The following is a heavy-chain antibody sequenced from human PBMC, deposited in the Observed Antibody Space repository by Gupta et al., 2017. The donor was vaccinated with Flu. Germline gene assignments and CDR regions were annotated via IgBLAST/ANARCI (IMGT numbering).Heavy chain of an antibody. CDR1: GFTFSSYD. CDR2: IGTAGDT. D-gene: IGHD3-3*01. Sequence: EVQLVESGGGLVQPGRSLRLSCAASGFTFSSYDMHWVRQATGKGLEWVSAIGTAGDTYYPGSVKDRFTISRENAKNSLYLQMNSLRAGDTAVYYCARASVPSGAFDIWGQGTMVTVSS. V-gene: IGHV3-13*01. J-gene: IGHJ3*02. CDR3: ARASVPSGAFDI.